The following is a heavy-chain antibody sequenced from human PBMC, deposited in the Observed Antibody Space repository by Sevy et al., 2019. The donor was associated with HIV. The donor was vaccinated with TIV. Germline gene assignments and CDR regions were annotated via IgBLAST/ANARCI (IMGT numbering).Heavy chain of an antibody. CDR3: SREGCSKPHDY. CDR1: GFTFSKYS. Sequence: GGSLRLSCAASGFTFSKYSMSWVRQPPGKGLEWVSTLSFGCGEINYADSVKGRFTISRDNSKSSVYLQMNNLRPEDTAVYYCSREGCSKPHDYWGQGTLVTVSS. J-gene: IGHJ4*02. CDR2: LSFGCGEI. V-gene: IGHV3-23*01. D-gene: IGHD2-8*01.